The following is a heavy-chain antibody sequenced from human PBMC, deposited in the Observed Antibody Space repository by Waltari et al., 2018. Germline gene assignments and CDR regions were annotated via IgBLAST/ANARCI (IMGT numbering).Heavy chain of an antibody. CDR3: ARGLGRYYYYYYGMDV. CDR2: INHSGST. CDR1: GGSFRGYY. J-gene: IGHJ6*02. V-gene: IGHV4-34*01. D-gene: IGHD7-27*01. Sequence: QVQLQQWGAGLLKPSETMSLTCAVYGGSFRGYYWSWIRQPPGKGLEWIGEINHSGSTNYNPSLKSRVTISVDTSKNQFSLKLSSVTAADTAVYYCARGLGRYYYYYYGMDVWGQGTTVTVSS.